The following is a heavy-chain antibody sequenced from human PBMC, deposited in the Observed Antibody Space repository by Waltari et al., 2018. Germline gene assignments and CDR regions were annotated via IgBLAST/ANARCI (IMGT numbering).Heavy chain of an antibody. D-gene: IGHD5-12*01. CDR3: AGGGGWLTDF. CDR1: GDPISSASYY. V-gene: IGHV4-61*09. Sequence: QVQLQESGPGLVEPSQTLSLTCSVTGDPISSASYYWTWVRQPAGRGLEWIGHIYPRGQTNYSPSLRSRVTISAERSKIQFSLRLISVPAADTAVYYCAGGGGWLTDFWGQGIPVTVSS. CDR2: IYPRGQT. J-gene: IGHJ4*02.